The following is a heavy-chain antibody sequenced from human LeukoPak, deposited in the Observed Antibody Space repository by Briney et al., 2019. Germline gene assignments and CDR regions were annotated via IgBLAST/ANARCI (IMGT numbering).Heavy chain of an antibody. J-gene: IGHJ5*02. CDR1: DGSFSGYY. CDR3: ARGVRIAAAGRNWFDP. V-gene: IGHV4-34*01. Sequence: SETLSLTCAVYDGSFSGYYWSWIRQPPGKGLEWIGEINHSGSTNYNPSLKSRVTISVDTSKNQFSLKLSSVTAADTAVYYCARGVRIAAAGRNWFDPWGQGTLVTVSS. D-gene: IGHD6-13*01. CDR2: INHSGST.